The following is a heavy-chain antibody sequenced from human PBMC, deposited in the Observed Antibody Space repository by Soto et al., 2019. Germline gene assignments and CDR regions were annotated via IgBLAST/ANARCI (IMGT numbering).Heavy chain of an antibody. Sequence: GSLRLSCAASGFTFSSYAMSWVRQAPGKGLEWVSAISGSGGSTYYADSVKGRFTISRDNSKNTLYLQMNSLRAEDTAVYYCAKDRKYFDWLPEYYYGMDVWGQGTTVTVSS. V-gene: IGHV3-23*01. D-gene: IGHD3-9*01. CDR2: ISGSGGST. J-gene: IGHJ6*02. CDR1: GFTFSSYA. CDR3: AKDRKYFDWLPEYYYGMDV.